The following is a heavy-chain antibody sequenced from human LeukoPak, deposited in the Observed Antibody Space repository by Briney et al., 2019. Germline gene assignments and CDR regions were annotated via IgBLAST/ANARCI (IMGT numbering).Heavy chain of an antibody. CDR2: IWHDGSVE. V-gene: IGHV3-33*06. CDR3: AKEGDQFRGYLDA. Sequence: GESLKISCTASGFMFSRLGMQWVRQAPGEELEWVAMIWHDGSVEEYADSVKGRFTISRDNSQNTLYLQMNSLRDDDTAVYYCAKEGDQFRGYLDAWGKGTTVTVSS. J-gene: IGHJ6*03. D-gene: IGHD3-16*01. CDR1: GFMFSRLG.